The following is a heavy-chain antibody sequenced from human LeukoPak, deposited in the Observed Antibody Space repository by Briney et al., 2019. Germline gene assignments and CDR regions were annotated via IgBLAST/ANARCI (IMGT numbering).Heavy chain of an antibody. CDR3: ASDFDHGGGRPYGMDF. D-gene: IGHD4-23*01. CDR1: GGSLSGYY. J-gene: IGHJ6*02. V-gene: IGHV4-34*01. CDR2: INHSGST. Sequence: SETLSLTCAVYGGSLSGYYWSWIRQPPGKGLEWIGEINHSGSTNYNPSLKSRVTISVDTSKNQFSLKLSSVTAADTAVYYCASDFDHGGGRPYGMDFWGQGTTVTVSS.